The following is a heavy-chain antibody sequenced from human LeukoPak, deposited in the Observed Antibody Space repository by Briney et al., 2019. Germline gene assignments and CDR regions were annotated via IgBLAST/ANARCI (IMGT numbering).Heavy chain of an antibody. CDR1: GFTFSSYW. Sequence: RGSLRLSCAASGFTFSSYWMHWVRQAPGKGLEWVSSISSSSSYIYYADSVKGRFTISRDNTKNSLYLQMNSLRAEDTAVYYCARDHLEMATRSRTFDYWGQGTLVTVSS. CDR3: ARDHLEMATRSRTFDY. D-gene: IGHD5-24*01. CDR2: ISSSSSYI. J-gene: IGHJ4*02. V-gene: IGHV3-21*01.